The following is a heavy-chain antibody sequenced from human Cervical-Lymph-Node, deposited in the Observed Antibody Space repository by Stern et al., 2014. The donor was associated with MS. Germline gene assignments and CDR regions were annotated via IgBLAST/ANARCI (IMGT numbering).Heavy chain of an antibody. Sequence: VQLLESGSELKKPGASVKVSCKASGYTFTNYPLNWVRQAPGQGLEWMGWINTNTGSPTYARGFTGRFVFSLDTSVSTAYLQISRLKAEDTAVYYCARDVREYYETSGFDYWGQGTLVTVSS. CDR1: GYTFTNYP. CDR3: ARDVREYYETSGFDY. V-gene: IGHV7-4-1*02. CDR2: INTNTGSP. J-gene: IGHJ4*02. D-gene: IGHD3-22*01.